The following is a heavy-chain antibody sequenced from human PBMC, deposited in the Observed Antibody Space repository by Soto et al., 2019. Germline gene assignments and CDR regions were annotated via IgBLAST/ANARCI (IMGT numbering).Heavy chain of an antibody. CDR1: GFTFSSYA. V-gene: IGHV3-64*01. J-gene: IGHJ4*02. CDR2: ISSNGGST. CDR3: AKKYSYDSGTYLYHFDC. D-gene: IGHD3-10*01. Sequence: PGGSLRLSCAASGFTFSSYAMHWVRQAPGKGLEYVSAISSNGGSTYYANSVKGRFTISRDNSKNTLYLQMGSLRAEDTALYYCAKKYSYDSGTYLYHFDCWGQGTLVTVSS.